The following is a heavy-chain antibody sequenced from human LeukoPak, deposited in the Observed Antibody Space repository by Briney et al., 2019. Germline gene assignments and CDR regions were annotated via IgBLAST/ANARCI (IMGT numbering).Heavy chain of an antibody. V-gene: IGHV4-30-4*01. J-gene: IGHJ3*02. CDR3: ARELLPTNHYDSSGYSLRDI. Sequence: SETLSLTCTVAGGSISSGDYYWSWIRQPPGKGLEWIGYIYYSGSTYYNPSLKSRVTISVDTSKNQFSLKLSSVTAADTAVYYCARELLPTNHYDSSGYSLRDIWGQGTMVTVSS. CDR1: GGSISSGDYY. CDR2: IYYSGST. D-gene: IGHD3-22*01.